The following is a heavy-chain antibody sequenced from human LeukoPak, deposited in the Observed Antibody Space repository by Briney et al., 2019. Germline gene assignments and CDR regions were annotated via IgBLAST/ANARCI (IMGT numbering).Heavy chain of an antibody. CDR3: ARGKRRFDI. CDR1: GFTFSSYA. Sequence: GRSLRLSCAASGFTFSSYAMHWVRRAPGKGLEWVAVISYDGSNKYYADSVKGRFSISRDNAKNSLYLQMNSLRVEDTAIYYCARGKRRFDIWGQGTLVTVSS. V-gene: IGHV3-30*07. J-gene: IGHJ4*02. CDR2: ISYDGSNK.